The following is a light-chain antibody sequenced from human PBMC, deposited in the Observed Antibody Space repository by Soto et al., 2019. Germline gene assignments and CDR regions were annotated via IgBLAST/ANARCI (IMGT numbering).Light chain of an antibody. Sequence: QSVLTQPPSVSAAPGQRVTISCSGSSSNIGTYYVDWYQQLPGTAPKLLIHRNGQRPSGVPDRFSGSKSGTSASLAISGLRSDDEADYYCATWDDRLRAYVIGAGTKLTVL. J-gene: IGLJ1*01. CDR1: SSNIGTYY. CDR3: ATWDDRLRAYV. CDR2: RNG. V-gene: IGLV1-47*01.